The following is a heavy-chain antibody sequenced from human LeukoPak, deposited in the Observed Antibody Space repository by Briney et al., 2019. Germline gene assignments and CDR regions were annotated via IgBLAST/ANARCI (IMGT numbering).Heavy chain of an antibody. J-gene: IGHJ4*02. CDR2: ISSSSSYI. V-gene: IGHV3-21*01. Sequence: GGSLRLSCAASGLTFSSYSMNWVRQAPGKGLEWVSSISSSSSYIYYADSVKGRFTISRDNTKNSLFLQMNSMRDEDTAVYYCASPLAPGSGYFPDFDYWGQGTLVTVSS. CDR1: GLTFSSYS. CDR3: ASPLAPGSGYFPDFDY. D-gene: IGHD3-22*01.